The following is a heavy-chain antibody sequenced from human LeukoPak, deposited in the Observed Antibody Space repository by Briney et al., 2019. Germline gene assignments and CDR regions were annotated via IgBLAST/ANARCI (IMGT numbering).Heavy chain of an antibody. D-gene: IGHD6-13*01. V-gene: IGHV3-64*01. CDR2: ITSDGGGT. CDR1: GFMFSHSS. CDR3: ARETATGVTSSWYYDC. Sequence: GGSLRLSCAASGFMFSHSSIHWVRQPPGTGLEYVSAITSDGGGTFYANSVKGRFTISRDNSKDTLSLHMASLTTEDTAVYYCARETATGVTSSWYYDCWGQGTLVTVSS. J-gene: IGHJ4*02.